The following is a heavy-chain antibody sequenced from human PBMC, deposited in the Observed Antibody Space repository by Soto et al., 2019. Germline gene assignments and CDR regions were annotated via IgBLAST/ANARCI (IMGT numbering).Heavy chain of an antibody. J-gene: IGHJ4*02. CDR3: ARDTGTITFDY. CDR1: GFTFSSYG. Sequence: GESLKISCAASGFTFSSYGMHWVRQAPGKGLEWVGVIWYDGSNKYYADSVKGRFTISRDNSKNTLYLQMNGLRAEDTAVYYCARDTGTITFDYWGQGTLVTVSS. D-gene: IGHD2-8*02. V-gene: IGHV3-33*01. CDR2: IWYDGSNK.